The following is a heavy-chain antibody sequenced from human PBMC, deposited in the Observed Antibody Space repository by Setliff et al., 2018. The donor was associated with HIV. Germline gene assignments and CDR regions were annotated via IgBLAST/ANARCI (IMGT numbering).Heavy chain of an antibody. CDR3: VRGYCSSTTCYDDYYYMDV. V-gene: IGHV4-59*08. D-gene: IGHD2-2*01. CDR2: IKHGGSA. Sequence: SETLSLTCTVSGDSINTHYWSWIRQPPGKGLEWIGEIKHGGSANYNPSLKSRVTISVDTSKNRFSLKLSSVTAADTAVYYCVRGYCSSTTCYDDYYYMDVWGKGSTVTVSS. J-gene: IGHJ6*03. CDR1: GDSINTHY.